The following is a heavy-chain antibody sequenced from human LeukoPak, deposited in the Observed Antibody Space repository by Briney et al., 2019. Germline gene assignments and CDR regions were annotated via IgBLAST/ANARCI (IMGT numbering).Heavy chain of an antibody. J-gene: IGHJ4*02. D-gene: IGHD6-19*01. CDR2: IYPGDSDT. V-gene: IGHV5-51*01. CDR1: GYRFTSYW. CDR3: ARRVGSGWGLYYFDY. Sequence: GESLNISCKGSGYRFTSYWIGWVRQMPGKGLEWMGIIYPGDSDTRYSPSFQGQVTISADKSISTAYLQWSSLKASDTAMYYCARRVGSGWGLYYFDYWGQGTLVTVSS.